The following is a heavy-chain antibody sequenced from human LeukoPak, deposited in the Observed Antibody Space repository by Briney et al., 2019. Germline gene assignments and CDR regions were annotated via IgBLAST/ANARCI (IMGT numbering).Heavy chain of an antibody. Sequence: GASVKVSCKASGYTFTGYYIHWVRQAPGQGLEWMGWISAYNGNTNYAQKLQGRVTMTTDTSTSTAYMELRSLRSDDTAVYYCARVPRYCSGGSCDYWGQGTLVTVSS. CDR2: ISAYNGNT. D-gene: IGHD2-15*01. CDR3: ARVPRYCSGGSCDY. CDR1: GYTFTGYY. V-gene: IGHV1-18*04. J-gene: IGHJ4*02.